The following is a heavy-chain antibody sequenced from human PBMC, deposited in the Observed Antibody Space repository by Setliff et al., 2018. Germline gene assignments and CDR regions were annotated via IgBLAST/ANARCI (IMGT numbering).Heavy chain of an antibody. J-gene: IGHJ6*03. CDR2: IYYSGST. CDR1: GGSISSSSYY. D-gene: IGHD3-16*01. CDR3: ARLGGSSGSGGFYYYYYYMDV. V-gene: IGHV4-39*07. Sequence: PSETLSLTCTVSGGSISSSSYYWGWTRQPPGKGREWIGSIYYSGSTYYNPSLKSRVTLSVDASKKQFSLKLCSVTAADTAVYYCARLGGSSGSGGFYYYYYYMDVGGKGTTVTVSS.